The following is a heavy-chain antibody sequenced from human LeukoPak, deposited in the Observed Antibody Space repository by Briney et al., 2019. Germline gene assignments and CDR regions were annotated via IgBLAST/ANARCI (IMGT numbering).Heavy chain of an antibody. CDR1: GGSISSYH. V-gene: IGHV4-59*01. D-gene: IGHD3-22*01. CDR3: ARARNYYDSSDYYYEGDAFDI. Sequence: SETLSLTCTVSGGSISSYHWSWIRQPPRKGLECIGFIYYSGSTNYNPSLKSRVTISVDTSKNQFSLKLSSVTAADTAVYYCARARNYYDSSDYYYEGDAFDIWGQGTMVTVSS. CDR2: IYYSGST. J-gene: IGHJ3*02.